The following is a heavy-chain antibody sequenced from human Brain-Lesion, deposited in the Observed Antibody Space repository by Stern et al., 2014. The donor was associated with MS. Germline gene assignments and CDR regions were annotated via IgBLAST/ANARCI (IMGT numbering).Heavy chain of an antibody. Sequence: EVQLEESGGGLVQPGGSLRLSCAASGFTFSNYWMHWVRPAPGKGLVWVSRVNNDGRRTSYADSVKGRFTMSRDNAKNTLYLQMNSLRVEDTAIYYCARGERWFDSWGQGTLVTVSS. D-gene: IGHD3-10*01. CDR1: GFTFSNYW. J-gene: IGHJ5*01. V-gene: IGHV3-74*02. CDR3: ARGERWFDS. CDR2: VNNDGRRT.